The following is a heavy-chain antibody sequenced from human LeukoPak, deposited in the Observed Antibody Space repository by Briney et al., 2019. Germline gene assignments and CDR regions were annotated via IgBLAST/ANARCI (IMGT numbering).Heavy chain of an antibody. CDR3: ARDYYGDYYFDY. V-gene: IGHV3-30*03. J-gene: IGHJ4*02. CDR2: ISYDGGDR. D-gene: IGHD4-17*01. CDR1: GFTFSSYG. Sequence: GGSLRLSCAASGFTFSSYGMHWVRQAPGKGLEWVAVISYDGGDRFYADSVKGRFTISRDNSNNTLYLQMNSLRAEDTAVYYCARDYYGDYYFDYWGQGTLVTVSS.